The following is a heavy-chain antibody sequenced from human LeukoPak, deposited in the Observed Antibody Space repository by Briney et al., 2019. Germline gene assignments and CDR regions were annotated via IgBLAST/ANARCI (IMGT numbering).Heavy chain of an antibody. J-gene: IGHJ4*02. D-gene: IGHD3-22*01. CDR1: GGSISSYY. CDR3: ARGTYYEALGGY. V-gene: IGHV4-59*12. CDR2: IHYSRDI. Sequence: PSETLSLTCSVSGGSISSYYWSWIRQPPGKGLEWLGHIHYSRDINYNASLRSRVSLSVDTSKNQFSLKLSSVTAADTAVYYCARGTYYEALGGYWGQGTLVTVSS.